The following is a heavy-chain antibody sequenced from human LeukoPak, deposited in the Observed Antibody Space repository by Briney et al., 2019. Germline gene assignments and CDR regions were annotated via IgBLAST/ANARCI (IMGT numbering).Heavy chain of an antibody. Sequence: ASVMILCNASGYTFTSYDINWVRRHTGRGREWMVWMNPNSGNTGYAQNFQGSVITTSNTSINTSYKQLSSRRSEDAAVYYCARVVMGVESSYWGQGTLVTVSS. CDR3: ARVVMGVESSY. CDR1: GYTFTSYD. V-gene: IGHV1-8*03. J-gene: IGHJ4*02. CDR2: MNPNSGNT. D-gene: IGHD3-22*01.